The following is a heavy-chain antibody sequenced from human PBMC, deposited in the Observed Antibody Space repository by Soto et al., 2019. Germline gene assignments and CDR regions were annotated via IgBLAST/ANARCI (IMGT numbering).Heavy chain of an antibody. CDR3: ARQPTVTTTRRFFDS. D-gene: IGHD4-17*01. V-gene: IGHV4-30-4*01. CDR1: GSSISEEYH. CDR2: ISYTGTT. Sequence: SETLSLTCTVSGSSISEEYHWTWIRQSPAKGLEWIGYISYTGTTYYNPSLKSRVTISGDTSKNQFSLRMASVTAADTAVYYCARQPTVTTTRRFFDSWGQGSLVTVSS. J-gene: IGHJ4*02.